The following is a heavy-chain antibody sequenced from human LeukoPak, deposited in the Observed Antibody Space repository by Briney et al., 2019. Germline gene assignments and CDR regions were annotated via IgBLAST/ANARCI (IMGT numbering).Heavy chain of an antibody. J-gene: IGHJ4*02. D-gene: IGHD3-10*01. Sequence: HPGGSLRLSCAASGFTFSSYAMSWVRQAPGKGLEWVSAISGSGGSTYYADSVKGRFTISRDNFKNTLYLQMNSLRAEDTAIYYCARVIHYGSGSYYYFDYWGQGTLVTVSS. CDR3: ARVIHYGSGSYYYFDY. CDR1: GFTFSSYA. CDR2: ISGSGGST. V-gene: IGHV3-23*01.